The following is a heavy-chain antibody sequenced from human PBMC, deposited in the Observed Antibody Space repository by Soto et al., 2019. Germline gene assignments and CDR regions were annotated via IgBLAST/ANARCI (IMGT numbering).Heavy chain of an antibody. D-gene: IGHD1-26*01. V-gene: IGHV4-30-4*01. J-gene: IGHJ4*02. CDR1: GGSITSGDYY. CDR3: ARSRYTGSYFFDY. CDR2: IHYSGST. Sequence: QVQLQESGPGLVKPSQTLSLTCTVSGGSITSGDYYWSWIRQPPGKGLEWIAYIHYSGSTYYNPSLKSRGTISVDTSKNHFSLKLSSVTAADTAVYYCARSRYTGSYFFDYWGQGILFTVSS.